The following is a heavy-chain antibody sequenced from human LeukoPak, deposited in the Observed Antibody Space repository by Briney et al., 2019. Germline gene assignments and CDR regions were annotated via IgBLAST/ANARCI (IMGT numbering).Heavy chain of an antibody. Sequence: GSLRLSCAASGFTFSSYEMNWVRQAPGKGLEWVSYISSSGSTIYYADSVKGRLTISRDNAKNSLYLQMNSLRAEDTAVYYCARGDDYGGKPFDYWGQGTLVTVSS. CDR3: ARGDDYGGKPFDY. CDR1: GFTFSSYE. V-gene: IGHV3-48*03. D-gene: IGHD4-23*01. J-gene: IGHJ4*02. CDR2: ISSSGSTI.